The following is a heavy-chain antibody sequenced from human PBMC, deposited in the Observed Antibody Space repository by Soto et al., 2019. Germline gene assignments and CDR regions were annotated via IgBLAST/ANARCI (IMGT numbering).Heavy chain of an antibody. Sequence: PGESLKISCKGSGYSFPTYWIGWVRQTPGKGLEWMGIIHPGDSDTRYSPSFQGQVTISADKSISTAYLQWSSLKASDTAMYYCARRGYSGYALYGMDVWGQGTTVTVSS. D-gene: IGHD5-12*01. CDR1: GYSFPTYW. CDR3: ARRGYSGYALYGMDV. V-gene: IGHV5-51*01. J-gene: IGHJ6*02. CDR2: IHPGDSDT.